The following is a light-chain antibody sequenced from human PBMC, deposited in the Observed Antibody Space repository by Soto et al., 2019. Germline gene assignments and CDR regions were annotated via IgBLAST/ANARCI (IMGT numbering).Light chain of an antibody. Sequence: QYVLTQPASVSGSPGQSITISCTGTSSDVGGYNYVSWYQQHPGKAPKLMIYQVSNRPSGVSNRFSASKSGNTASLTISGLQAEDEADYYCSSYTTSSTRVFGGGTKLTVL. J-gene: IGLJ3*02. CDR3: SSYTTSSTRV. V-gene: IGLV2-14*01. CDR1: SSDVGGYNY. CDR2: QVS.